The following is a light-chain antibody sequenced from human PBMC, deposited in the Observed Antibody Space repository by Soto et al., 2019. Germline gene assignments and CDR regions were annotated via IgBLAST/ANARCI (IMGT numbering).Light chain of an antibody. V-gene: IGLV2-14*01. J-gene: IGLJ1*01. CDR1: SSDVGGYNY. CDR2: DVS. CDR3: DSYTSGSSYV. Sequence: QSVLTQPASVSGSPGQSITISCTGTSSDVGGYNYVSWYQQHPGKAPKLMIYDVSYRPSGVSDRFSGSKSGNTASLTISGLQSDDEADYYCDSYTSGSSYVFGTGTKLTVL.